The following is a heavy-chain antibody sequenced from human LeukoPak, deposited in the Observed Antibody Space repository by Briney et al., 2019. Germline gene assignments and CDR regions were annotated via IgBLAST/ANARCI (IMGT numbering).Heavy chain of an antibody. D-gene: IGHD2-2*01. CDR1: GGTFSSYT. J-gene: IGHJ4*02. Sequence: ASVKVSCKASGGTFSSYTISWVRQAPGQGLEWMGRIIPILGTANYAQKFQGRVTIIADKSTSTAYMELSSLRSEDTAVYYCARGDCSSTSCYAAFDYWGQGTLATVSS. V-gene: IGHV1-69*08. CDR2: IIPILGTA. CDR3: ARGDCSSTSCYAAFDY.